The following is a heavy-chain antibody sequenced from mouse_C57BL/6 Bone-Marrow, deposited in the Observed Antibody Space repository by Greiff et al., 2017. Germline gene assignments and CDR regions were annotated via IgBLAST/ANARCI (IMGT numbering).Heavy chain of an antibody. CDR1: GFNIKDDY. CDR3: TTYSIYYDNDAWFAY. J-gene: IGHJ3*01. V-gene: IGHV14-4*01. CDR2: IDPENGDT. D-gene: IGHD2-4*01. Sequence: VQLQQSGAELVRPGASVKLSCTASGFNIKDDYMHWVKQRPEQGLEWIGRIDPENGDTAYASKFPGKATITADTSSNTAYLQLSSLTSEDTAVYSCTTYSIYYDNDAWFAYWGQGTLVTVSA.